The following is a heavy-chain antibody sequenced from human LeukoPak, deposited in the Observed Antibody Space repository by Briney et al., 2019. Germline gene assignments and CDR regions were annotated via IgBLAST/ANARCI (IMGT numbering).Heavy chain of an antibody. V-gene: IGHV3-23*01. CDR1: GFTFSSYA. CDR3: AKGVARQSEQDYGDYDY. CDR2: IGDSGRST. J-gene: IGHJ4*02. Sequence: GGSLRLSCAASGFTFSSYAMTWVRQAPGKGLEWVSAIGDSGRSTYYADSVKGRFTISRDNSKNTLHLQMNSLRDEDTAVYYCAKGVARQSEQDYGDYDYWGQGTLVTVSS. D-gene: IGHD4-17*01.